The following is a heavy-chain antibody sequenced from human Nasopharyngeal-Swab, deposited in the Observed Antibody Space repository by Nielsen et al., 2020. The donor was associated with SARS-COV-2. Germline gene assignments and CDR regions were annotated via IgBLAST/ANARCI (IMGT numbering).Heavy chain of an antibody. CDR1: GYSFTSYW. J-gene: IGHJ4*02. CDR2: IYPGDSDT. CDR3: ARQDNVYGDYGGIGY. D-gene: IGHD4-17*01. Sequence: KVSCKGSGYSFTSYWIGWVRQMPGKGLEWMGIIYPGDSDTRYSPSFQGQVTISADKSINTAYLQWSSLKASDTAMYYCARQDNVYGDYGGIGYWGQGTLVVVSS. V-gene: IGHV5-51*01.